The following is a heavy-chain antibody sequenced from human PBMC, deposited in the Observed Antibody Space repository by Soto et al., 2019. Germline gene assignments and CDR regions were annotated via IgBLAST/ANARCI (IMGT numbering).Heavy chain of an antibody. Sequence: SETLSLTCAVYGGSFSGYYWSWIRQPPGKGLEWIGEINHSGSTNYNPSLKSRVTISVDTSKNQFSLKLSSVTAADTAVYYCAREGGLSTSGDSRGRAFDIWGQGTMVTVSS. CDR2: INHSGST. CDR3: AREGGLSTSGDSRGRAFDI. J-gene: IGHJ3*02. CDR1: GGSFSGYY. D-gene: IGHD7-27*01. V-gene: IGHV4-34*01.